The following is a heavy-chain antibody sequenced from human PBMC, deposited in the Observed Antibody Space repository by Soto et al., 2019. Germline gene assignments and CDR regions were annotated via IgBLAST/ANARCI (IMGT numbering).Heavy chain of an antibody. D-gene: IGHD1-1*01. V-gene: IGHV1-3*01. CDR3: AIKTTGLGPYYMDV. CDR1: GYTFTSYA. CDR2: INAGNGNT. J-gene: IGHJ6*03. Sequence: ASVKVSCKASGYTFTSYAMHWVRQAPGQRLEWMGWINAGNGNTKYSQKFQGRVTITRDTSAGTAYMELSSLRSEDTAVYYCAIKTTGLGPYYMDVWGKGTTVTVSS.